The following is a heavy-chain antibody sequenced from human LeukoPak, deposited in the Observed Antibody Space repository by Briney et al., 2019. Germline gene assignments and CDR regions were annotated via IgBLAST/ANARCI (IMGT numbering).Heavy chain of an antibody. V-gene: IGHV3-30*02. CDR3: AKDRGSGWFFDY. CDR2: TRYDGNNK. CDR1: GFTFRSYG. D-gene: IGHD6-19*01. J-gene: IGHJ4*02. Sequence: GGSLRLSCAASGFTFRSYGMHWVRQAPGKGLEWVAFTRYDGNNKYYADSVKGRFTISRDNSKNTVYLQMNSLRVEDTAVYYCAKDRGSGWFFDYWGQGTLVTVSS.